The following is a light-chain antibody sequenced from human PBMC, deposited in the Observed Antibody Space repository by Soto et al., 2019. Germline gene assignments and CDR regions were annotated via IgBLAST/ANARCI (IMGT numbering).Light chain of an antibody. CDR1: QSVSSY. V-gene: IGKV3-20*01. CDR2: DIR. Sequence: PASLSLYHREKATLSCRASQSVSSYLAWYQQKPGKAPRLVLFDIRNRATGIPDRFSVSGSGTDCALTISILEPQAEALYYDQLYSRSPRHSTFGQGTRLDIK. CDR3: QLYSRSPRHST. J-gene: IGKJ5*01.